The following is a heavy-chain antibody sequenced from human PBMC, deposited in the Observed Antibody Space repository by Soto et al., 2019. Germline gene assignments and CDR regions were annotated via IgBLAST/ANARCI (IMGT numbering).Heavy chain of an antibody. CDR1: GFKFSDYH. D-gene: IGHD3-3*01. J-gene: IGHJ6*02. Sequence: QVQLVQSGGGLVKPGGSLRLSCAASGFKFSDYHMSWIRQAQGKGLEWISDISSSGSYTTYTDSVKGRFTISRDNARSSLYLQMDSLRGEDTAVYYCACVAPTIFGAQFHHNLVDVWGQGTTVTVAS. V-gene: IGHV3-11*06. CDR3: ACVAPTIFGAQFHHNLVDV. CDR2: ISSSGSYT.